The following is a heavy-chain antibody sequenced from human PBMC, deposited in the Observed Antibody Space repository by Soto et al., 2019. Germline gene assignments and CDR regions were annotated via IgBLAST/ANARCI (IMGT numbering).Heavy chain of an antibody. CDR1: GGSISSYY. CDR2: IYYSGST. CDR3: ARGLLGYYYYGMDV. Sequence: ETLSLTCPVSGGSISSYYWSWIRQPPGKGLEWIGYIYYSGSTNYNPSLKSRVTISVDTSKNQFSLKLSSVTAADTAVYYCARGLLGYYYYGMDVWRQGTTVTVS. D-gene: IGHD7-27*01. J-gene: IGHJ6*02. V-gene: IGHV4-59*01.